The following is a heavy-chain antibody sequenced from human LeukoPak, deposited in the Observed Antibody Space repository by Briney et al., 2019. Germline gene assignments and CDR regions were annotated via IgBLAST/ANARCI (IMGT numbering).Heavy chain of an antibody. CDR2: ISRSGST. D-gene: IGHD5-18*01. J-gene: IGHJ4*02. CDR1: GGSISSYY. Sequence: SETLSLTCIVSGGSISSYYWSWIRQPPGKGLEWIGYISRSGSTNYNPSLKSRVTISVDTSKNQFSLKLSSVTAADTAVYYCARALTAMVRFDYWGQGTLVTVSS. V-gene: IGHV4-59*01. CDR3: ARALTAMVRFDY.